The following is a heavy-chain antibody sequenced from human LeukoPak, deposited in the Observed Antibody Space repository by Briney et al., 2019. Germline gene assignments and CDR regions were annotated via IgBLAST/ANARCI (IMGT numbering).Heavy chain of an antibody. J-gene: IGHJ4*02. Sequence: ASVKVPCKVSGYTLIELSMHWVRQAPGKGLEWMGGFDPEDGETIYAQRFQGRVTMTEDTSTDTAYMELGSLRSEDTAVYYCATVAQGVVGGTGSLDYWGQGTLVTVSS. V-gene: IGHV1-24*01. CDR1: GYTLIELS. D-gene: IGHD1-26*01. CDR3: ATVAQGVVGGTGSLDY. CDR2: FDPEDGET.